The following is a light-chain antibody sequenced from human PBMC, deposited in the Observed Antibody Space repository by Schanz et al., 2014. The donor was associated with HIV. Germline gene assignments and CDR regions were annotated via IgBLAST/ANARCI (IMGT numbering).Light chain of an antibody. CDR1: QSISNW. CDR2: EAS. CDR3: QQCVTYPYS. V-gene: IGKV1-5*01. J-gene: IGKJ2*01. Sequence: DIQMTQSPSTLSASVGDRVSISCRASQSISNWLAWYQQKPGKAPDLLIYEASILETGVPSRFRGSGSGTQYNLTISGLQPDDFANYYCQQCVTYPYSFGQGTRLDVK.